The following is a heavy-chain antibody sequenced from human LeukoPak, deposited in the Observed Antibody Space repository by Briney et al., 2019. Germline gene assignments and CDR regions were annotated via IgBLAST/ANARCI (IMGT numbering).Heavy chain of an antibody. J-gene: IGHJ6*03. CDR2: IYYSGST. Sequence: SETLSLTCTVSGGSISSYYWSWIRQPPGKGLEWIGYIYYSGSTNYNPSLKSRVTISVDTSKNQFSLKLSSVTAADTAVYYCARVPTVVTPGFYYYYYMDVWGKGTTVTISS. CDR3: ARVPTVVTPGFYYYYYMDV. D-gene: IGHD4-23*01. CDR1: GGSISSYY. V-gene: IGHV4-59*01.